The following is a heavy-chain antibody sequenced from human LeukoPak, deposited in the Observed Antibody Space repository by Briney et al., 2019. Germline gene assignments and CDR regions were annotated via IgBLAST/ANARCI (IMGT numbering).Heavy chain of an antibody. V-gene: IGHV4-30-2*01. D-gene: IGHD2-21*01. CDR1: GGSISSGGYS. Sequence: TSETLSLTCAVSGGSISSGGYSWRWIRQPPGKGLEWIGYIYHSGSTYYNPSLKSRVTISVDRSKNQFSLKLSSVTAADTAVYYCSRPFPPGFGPFNVWGKGTTVTVSS. CDR2: IYHSGST. J-gene: IGHJ6*04. CDR3: SRPFPPGFGPFNV.